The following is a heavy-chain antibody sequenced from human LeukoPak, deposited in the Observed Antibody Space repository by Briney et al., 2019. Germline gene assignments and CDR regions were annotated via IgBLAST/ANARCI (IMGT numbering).Heavy chain of an antibody. D-gene: IGHD3-16*01. V-gene: IGHV4-59*01. CDR2: FHHSGSS. CDR3: ATAFRLGLDV. J-gene: IGHJ6*04. Sequence: ASETQSLICAVSGGSISNYYWNWIRQSPGKGLEWIGYFHHSGSSTYNPSLKSRVTVSLDTSKNQVSLKLSSVTAADTAVYFCATAFRLGLDVWGEEPGVTVSS. CDR1: GGSISNYY.